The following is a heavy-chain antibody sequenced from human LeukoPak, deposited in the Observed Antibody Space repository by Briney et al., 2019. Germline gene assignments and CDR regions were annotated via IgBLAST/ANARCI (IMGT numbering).Heavy chain of an antibody. CDR2: ISRDSRTI. J-gene: IGHJ4*02. Sequence: GGSLRLSCAASGFTFSSYSVNWVRQAPGKGLEWVSIISRDSRTIIYADSVKGRFTISRDNAKNSLYLQVNSLRAEDTAVYYCARVRSDSSGWYEFDYWGQGTLVTVSS. CDR1: GFTFSSYS. CDR3: ARVRSDSSGWYEFDY. D-gene: IGHD6-19*01. V-gene: IGHV3-21*01.